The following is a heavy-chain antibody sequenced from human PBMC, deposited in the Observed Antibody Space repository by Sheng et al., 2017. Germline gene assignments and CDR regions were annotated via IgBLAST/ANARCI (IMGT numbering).Heavy chain of an antibody. V-gene: IGHV1-69*13. J-gene: IGHJ3*02. Sequence: QVQLVQSGAEVKKPGSSVKVSCKASGGTFSSYAISWVRQAPGQGLEWMGGIIPIFGTANYAQKFQGRVTITADESTSTAYMELSSLRSEDTAVYYCAGTYYYGSGSYTGAFDIWGQGTMVTVSS. CDR3: AGTYYYGSGSYTGAFDI. CDR1: GGTFSSYA. CDR2: IIPIFGTA. D-gene: IGHD3-10*01.